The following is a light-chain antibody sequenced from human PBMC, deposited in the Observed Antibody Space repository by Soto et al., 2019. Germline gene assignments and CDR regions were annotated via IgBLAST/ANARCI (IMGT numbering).Light chain of an antibody. CDR1: QSVSRR. Sequence: EIVLTQSPGTLSLSPGERATLSCRASQSVSRRLAWYQHRPGQSPRLLISGASMRASGVPVRFSGSGSGTDFTLTITSLQSEDFAVYYCQQYDNWPWTFGQGTKVDI. CDR2: GAS. V-gene: IGKV3D-15*01. CDR3: QQYDNWPWT. J-gene: IGKJ1*01.